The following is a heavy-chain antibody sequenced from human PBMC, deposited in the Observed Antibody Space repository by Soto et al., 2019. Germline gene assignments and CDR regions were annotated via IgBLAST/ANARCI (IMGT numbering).Heavy chain of an antibody. Sequence: VKVSFQGSVNTFTYGYLHWVRQAPGQALEWMGWITPFNGNTKYAQKFQDRVTFTGDTSLNTAYMELSSLRSDDTAMFYCASGRYDASGYFDYWGQGTLVTVSS. CDR3: ASGRYDASGYFDY. CDR2: ITPFNGNT. D-gene: IGHD3-22*01. CDR1: VNTFTYGY. V-gene: IGHV1-45*02. J-gene: IGHJ4*02.